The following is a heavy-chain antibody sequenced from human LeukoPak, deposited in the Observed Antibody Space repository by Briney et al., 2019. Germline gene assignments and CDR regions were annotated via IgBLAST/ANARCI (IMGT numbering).Heavy chain of an antibody. CDR1: GFSFGTYG. CDR3: SFPGGTGWSFEY. Sequence: PGGSLRLSCAGSGFSFGTYGMQWVRQAPGKGLEWVAFIRYDGSDKYYADSVKDRFTISRDNFKNTLYLQMNSLRPEDTAVYYCSFPGGTGWSFEYWGQGTLVTVPS. V-gene: IGHV3-30*02. CDR2: IRYDGSDK. J-gene: IGHJ4*02. D-gene: IGHD6-19*01.